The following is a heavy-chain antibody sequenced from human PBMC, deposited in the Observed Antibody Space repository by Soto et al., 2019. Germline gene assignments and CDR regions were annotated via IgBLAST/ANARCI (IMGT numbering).Heavy chain of an antibody. J-gene: IGHJ1*01. CDR1: GYTFTSYD. Sequence: QVQLVQSGAEVKKPGASVKVSCKASGYTFTSYDISWVRQATGQGLEWMGWMNPNNGNTDSAPKFQGRVTMTMNTSICTAYMELSSLRSEDTAVYYCARSPRNYYALGSYSYFRHWGQGTLVTVSS. V-gene: IGHV1-8*01. CDR3: ARSPRNYYALGSYSYFRH. CDR2: MNPNNGNT. D-gene: IGHD3-10*01.